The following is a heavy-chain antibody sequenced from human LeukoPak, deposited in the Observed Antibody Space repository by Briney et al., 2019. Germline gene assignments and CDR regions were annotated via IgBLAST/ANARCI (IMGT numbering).Heavy chain of an antibody. D-gene: IGHD1-26*01. CDR3: ARVYWSKKVGATNADY. CDR2: INQSGST. J-gene: IGHJ4*02. V-gene: IGHV4-39*07. CDR1: GGSISSSSYY. Sequence: PSETLSLTCTVSGGSISSSSYYWSWIRQPPGKGLEWIGEINQSGSTNYNPSLKSRVTISVDTSKNQFSLKLSSVAAADTAVYYCARVYWSKKVGATNADYWGQGTLVTVSS.